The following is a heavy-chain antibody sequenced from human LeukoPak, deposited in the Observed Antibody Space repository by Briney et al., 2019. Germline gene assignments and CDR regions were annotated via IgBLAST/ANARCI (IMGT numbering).Heavy chain of an antibody. J-gene: IGHJ4*02. D-gene: IGHD3-10*01. CDR3: ARQGYYGSGSYTRFDY. Sequence: PSETLSLTCTVSGGSISSYYWSWIRQPAGKGLECIGRIYISGSTNYNPSLKSRATISVDTSKNQFSLKLSSVTAADTAVYYCARQGYYGSGSYTRFDYWGQGTLVTVSS. CDR1: GGSISSYY. CDR2: IYISGST. V-gene: IGHV4-4*07.